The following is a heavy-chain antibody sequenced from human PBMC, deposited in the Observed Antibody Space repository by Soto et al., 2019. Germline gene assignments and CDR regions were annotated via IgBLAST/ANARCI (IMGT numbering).Heavy chain of an antibody. Sequence: QVQLVESGGGVVQPGRSLRLSCAASGFPFTTYGMHWVREGPGKGLEWVAVISYDGSNKYYADSVKVLFTISRDISMNTLYLQMNSLIPEDKALYYCVGGQYYFDYRGQGTMVTVST. D-gene: IGHD3-10*01. CDR3: VGGQYYFDY. V-gene: IGHV3-30*03. J-gene: IGHJ4*02. CDR1: GFPFTTYG. CDR2: ISYDGSNK.